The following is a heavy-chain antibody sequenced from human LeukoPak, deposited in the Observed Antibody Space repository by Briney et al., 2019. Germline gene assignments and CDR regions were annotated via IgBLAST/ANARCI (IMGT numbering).Heavy chain of an antibody. V-gene: IGHV3-74*01. CDR3: STGSWHAFDI. CDR2: INSDGSST. CDR1: GFTFSSYW. J-gene: IGHJ3*02. Sequence: GGSLRLSCAASGFTFSSYWMHWVRQVPGKGLVWVSRINSDGSSTSYADSVKGRFTISRDNAKNTLYVQMNSLRAEDTAVYYCSTGSWHAFDIWGRGTMVTVSS. D-gene: IGHD6-6*01.